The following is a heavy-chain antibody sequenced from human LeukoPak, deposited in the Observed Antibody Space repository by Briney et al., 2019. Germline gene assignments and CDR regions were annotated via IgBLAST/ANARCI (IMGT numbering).Heavy chain of an antibody. J-gene: IGHJ5*02. CDR2: IYHSGST. D-gene: IGHD1-7*01. Sequence: SETLSLTCTVSGYSISSGYYWGWIRQPPGKGLEWIGSIYHSGSTYYNPSLKSRVTISVDTSKNQFSLKLSSVTAADTAVYYCARDANWNYDNWFDPWGQGTLVTVSS. CDR1: GYSISSGYY. CDR3: ARDANWNYDNWFDP. V-gene: IGHV4-38-2*02.